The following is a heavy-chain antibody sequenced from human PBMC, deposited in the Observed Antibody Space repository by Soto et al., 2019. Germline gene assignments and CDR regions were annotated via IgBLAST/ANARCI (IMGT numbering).Heavy chain of an antibody. Sequence: QVQLQQWGAGLLKPSETLSLTCAVYGGSFSGYYWSWVRQPPGKGLEWIGEINHSGSTNYNPSLKSRVTISVDTSKNQFSLKLSSVTAADTAVYYCATSGTQWHSYAFDIWGQGTMVTVSS. CDR2: INHSGST. CDR3: ATSGTQWHSYAFDI. V-gene: IGHV4-34*01. D-gene: IGHD3-10*01. J-gene: IGHJ3*02. CDR1: GGSFSGYY.